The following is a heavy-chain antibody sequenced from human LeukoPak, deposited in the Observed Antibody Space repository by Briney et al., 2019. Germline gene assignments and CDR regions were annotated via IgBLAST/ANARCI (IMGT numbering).Heavy chain of an antibody. V-gene: IGHV1-69*04. J-gene: IGHJ6*02. Sequence: ASVKVSCKASGGTFSNYAISWVRQAPGQGLEWMGRIIPILGIANYAQKFQGRVTITADKSTSTAYMELSSLRSEDTAVYYCARDVMTTVGGGYYYYGMDVWGQGTTVTVSS. D-gene: IGHD4-23*01. CDR3: ARDVMTTVGGGYYYYGMDV. CDR2: IIPILGIA. CDR1: GGTFSNYA.